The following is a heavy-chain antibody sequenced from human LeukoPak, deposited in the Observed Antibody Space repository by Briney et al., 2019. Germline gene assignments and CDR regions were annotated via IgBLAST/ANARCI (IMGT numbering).Heavy chain of an antibody. CDR2: FRSKTYGWTT. CDR3: SVGSRGTYIPTFDL. J-gene: IGHJ5*02. CDR1: GFIFGDYT. V-gene: IGHV3-49*04. D-gene: IGHD1-26*01. Sequence: GRSLRLSCTASGFIFGDYTLSWVRQAPGRGLEWVGFFRSKTYGWTTAYAAAVKGRLTISRDDSKSIAYLQMNSLKTEDTAVYYCSVGSRGTYIPTFDLWGQGTLVTVSS.